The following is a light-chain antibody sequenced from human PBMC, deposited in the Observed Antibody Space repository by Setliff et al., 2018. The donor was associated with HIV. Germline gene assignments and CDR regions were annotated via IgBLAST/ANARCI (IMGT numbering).Light chain of an antibody. CDR1: SSNIGAGYD. V-gene: IGLV1-40*01. J-gene: IGLJ1*01. Sequence: QSALTQPPSVSGAPGQRVTISCTGSSSNIGAGYDVHWYQQPPGTAPKVLIYSNTNRSSGVPDRFSGYKSGTSASLAITGLQAEDEADYYCQSYDSSLSASVFGTGTKVTVL. CDR3: QSYDSSLSASV. CDR2: SNT.